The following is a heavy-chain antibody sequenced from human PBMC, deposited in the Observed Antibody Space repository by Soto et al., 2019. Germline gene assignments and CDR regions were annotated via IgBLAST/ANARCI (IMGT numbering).Heavy chain of an antibody. D-gene: IGHD5-18*01. CDR2: IYYSGST. CDR3: ARHRGYSYGSIDY. V-gene: IGHV4-39*01. CDR1: GGSISSSSYY. J-gene: IGHJ4*02. Sequence: SETLSLTCTVSGGSISSSSYYWGWIRQPPGKGLEWIGSIYYSGSTYYNPSLKSRVTISVDTSKNQFSLKLSSVSAADTAVYYCARHRGYSYGSIDYWGQGTLVTVSS.